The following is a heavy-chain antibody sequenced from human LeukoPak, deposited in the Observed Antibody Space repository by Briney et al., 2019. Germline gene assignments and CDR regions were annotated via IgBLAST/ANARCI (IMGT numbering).Heavy chain of an antibody. D-gene: IGHD3-3*01. J-gene: IGHJ4*02. CDR3: ASLRERSYYARGFDY. CDR2: IYYSGST. V-gene: IGHV4-59*08. CDR1: GGSISSYY. Sequence: SETLSLTCTVSGGSISSYYWSWIRQPPGKGLEWIGYIYYSGSTNYNPSLKSRVTISVDTSKNQFSLKLSSVTAANTAVYYCASLRERSYYARGFDYWGQGTLVPVSS.